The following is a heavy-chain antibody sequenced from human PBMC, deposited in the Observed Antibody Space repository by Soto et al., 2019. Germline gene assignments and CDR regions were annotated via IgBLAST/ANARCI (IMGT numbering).Heavy chain of an antibody. CDR1: GDSVSSNSAA. J-gene: IGHJ6*02. D-gene: IGHD5-18*01. CDR2: TYYRSKWYN. V-gene: IGHV6-1*01. Sequence: SQTLSLPCSISGDSVSSNSAAWNWIRQSPSRGLQWLGRTYYRSKWYNDYAVSVKSRITINPDTSKNQFSLQLNSVTPDDTAVYYCARSYGYSFRSFHFSSGMDFWGQGTPVTVSS. CDR3: ARSYGYSFRSFHFSSGMDF.